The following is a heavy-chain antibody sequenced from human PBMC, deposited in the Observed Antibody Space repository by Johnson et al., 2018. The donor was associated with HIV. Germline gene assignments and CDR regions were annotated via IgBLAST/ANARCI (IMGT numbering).Heavy chain of an antibody. Sequence: VQLVESGGGLVQPGGSLRLSCAASGFTFSSYWMSWVRQAPGKGLEWVANIKQDGSEKYYVDSVKGLFTISRDNSKNTLYLQMNSLRSEDTAVYYCAKEGEYFYDSSGFDAFDIWGQGTMVTVSS. D-gene: IGHD3-22*01. J-gene: IGHJ3*02. V-gene: IGHV3-7*01. CDR3: AKEGEYFYDSSGFDAFDI. CDR1: GFTFSSYW. CDR2: IKQDGSEK.